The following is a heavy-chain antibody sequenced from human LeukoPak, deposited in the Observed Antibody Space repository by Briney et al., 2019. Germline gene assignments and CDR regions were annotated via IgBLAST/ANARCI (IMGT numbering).Heavy chain of an antibody. V-gene: IGHV3-23*01. D-gene: IGHD6-13*01. CDR2: ISGSGGST. Sequence: GGSLRLTCAASGFTFSSYAMSWVRQAPGKGLEWVSAISGSGGSTYYADSVKGRFTISRDNSKNTLYLQMNSLRAEDTAVYYCAKFVGSSSRPSPVDYWGQGTLVTVSS. CDR3: AKFVGSSSRPSPVDY. CDR1: GFTFSSYA. J-gene: IGHJ4*02.